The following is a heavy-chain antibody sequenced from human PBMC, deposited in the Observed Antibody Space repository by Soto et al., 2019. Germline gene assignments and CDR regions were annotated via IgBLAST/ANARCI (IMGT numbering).Heavy chain of an antibody. CDR1: GGSVSSGSYY. CDR2: IYYSGST. CDR3: AVYYYDSSGYYSYFDY. V-gene: IGHV4-61*01. J-gene: IGHJ4*02. D-gene: IGHD3-22*01. Sequence: SETLSLTCTVSGGSVSSGSYYWSWIRQPPGKGLEWIGYIYYSGSTNYNPSLKSRVTISVDTSKNQFSLKLSSVTAADTVVYYCAVYYYDSSGYYSYFDYWGQGTLVTVSS.